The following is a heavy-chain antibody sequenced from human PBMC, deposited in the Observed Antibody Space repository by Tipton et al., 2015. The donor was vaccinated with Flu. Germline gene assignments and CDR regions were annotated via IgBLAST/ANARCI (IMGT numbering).Heavy chain of an antibody. CDR3: AKDRDSGSYYFYAMDV. CDR2: ISWNSGDI. V-gene: IGHV3-9*01. J-gene: IGHJ6*02. D-gene: IGHD1-26*01. Sequence: SLRLSCEASGFTFDDYAMHWVRQAPGKGLEWVSGISWNSGDIGHADSVKGRFTISRDNARASLYLQMNSLSPEDTAVYYCAKDRDSGSYYFYAMDVGGQGTTVIVSS. CDR1: GFTFDDYA.